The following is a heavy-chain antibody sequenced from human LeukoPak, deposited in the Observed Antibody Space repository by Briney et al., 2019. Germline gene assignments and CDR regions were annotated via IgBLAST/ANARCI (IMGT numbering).Heavy chain of an antibody. V-gene: IGHV4-61*02. CDR1: GGSISSGSYY. CDR2: IYTSGST. D-gene: IGHD6-19*01. Sequence: SETLSLTCTVSGGSISSGSYYWSWIRQPAGKGLEWIGRIYTSGSTNYNPSLKSRVTISVDTSKNQFSLKLSSVTAADTAVYYCARISTGYSSGWYQGVAAAFDIWGQGTMVTVSS. CDR3: ARISTGYSSGWYQGVAAAFDI. J-gene: IGHJ3*02.